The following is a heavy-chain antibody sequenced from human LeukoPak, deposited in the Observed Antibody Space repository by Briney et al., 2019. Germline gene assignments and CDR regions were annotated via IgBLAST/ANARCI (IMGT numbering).Heavy chain of an antibody. J-gene: IGHJ4*02. V-gene: IGHV3-21*03. CDR2: ITSSSNYI. CDR1: GLTFSSYN. Sequence: GGSLRLSCAASGLTFSSYNMNWVRHAPGKGLEWVSSITSSSNYIYYADSVKGRFTISRDNAKNSLYLQMNSLRAEDTTVYYCARDCWDYGSGSYCGIDYWGQGTLVTVSS. CDR3: ARDCWDYGSGSYCGIDY. D-gene: IGHD3-10*01.